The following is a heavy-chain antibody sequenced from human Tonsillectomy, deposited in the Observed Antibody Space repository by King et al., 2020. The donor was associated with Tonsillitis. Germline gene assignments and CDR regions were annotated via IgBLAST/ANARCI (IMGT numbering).Heavy chain of an antibody. V-gene: IGHV3-30-3*01. CDR1: GFTFSSYA. Sequence: VQLVESGGGVVQPGRSLRLSCAASGFTFSSYAMHWVRQAPGKGLEWVAVMSYDGSNKHYADSVKGRFTISRDNSKNTLYLQMNTLRAEDTAVYYCARESRDGNNFIYWGQGTLVTVSS. D-gene: IGHD5-24*01. CDR2: MSYDGSNK. CDR3: ARESRDGNNFIY. J-gene: IGHJ4*02.